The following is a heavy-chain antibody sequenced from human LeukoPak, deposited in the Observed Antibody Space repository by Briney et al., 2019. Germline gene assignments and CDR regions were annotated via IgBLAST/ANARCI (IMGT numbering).Heavy chain of an antibody. J-gene: IGHJ3*02. CDR1: GGSISSYY. CDR2: IYYSGST. D-gene: IGHD3-22*01. CDR3: AKSNGYGLIDI. Sequence: PSETLSLTCTVSGGSISSYYWSWIRQSPGKGVEWIGYIYYSGSTVYNPSLKSRVSITTDTSNNLISLKLTSVTTADTAVYYCAKSNGYGLIDIWGQGTMVTVSS. V-gene: IGHV4-59*01.